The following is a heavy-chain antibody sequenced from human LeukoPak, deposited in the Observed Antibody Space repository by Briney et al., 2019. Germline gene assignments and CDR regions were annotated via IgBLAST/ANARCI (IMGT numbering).Heavy chain of an antibody. CDR1: AGSISSYC. Sequence: SETLSLTGTVSAGSISSYCWSWLRQPPGKGLEWIGYVYYSGSTNYSPSLKSRVTISLDTSKNQFSLKLSSVTAADTAVYYCATIGDFDYWGQGTLVTVSS. J-gene: IGHJ4*02. CDR2: VYYSGST. D-gene: IGHD3-16*02. V-gene: IGHV4-59*08. CDR3: ATIGDFDY.